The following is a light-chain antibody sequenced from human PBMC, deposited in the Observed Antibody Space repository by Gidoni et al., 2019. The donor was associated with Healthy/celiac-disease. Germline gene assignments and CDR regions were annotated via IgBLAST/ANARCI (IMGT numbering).Light chain of an antibody. CDR2: EVS. CDR1: SIDVGGYNY. V-gene: IGLV2-14*01. CDR3: SSYTSSSTLYV. J-gene: IGLJ1*01. Sequence: QSALTKPASVSGSPGQSITISCTGTSIDVGGYNYVSWYQQHPGKAPKLMIYEVSNRPSGVSNRFSGSKSGNTSSLTISGLQAEDEADYYCSSYTSSSTLYVFGTGTKVTVL.